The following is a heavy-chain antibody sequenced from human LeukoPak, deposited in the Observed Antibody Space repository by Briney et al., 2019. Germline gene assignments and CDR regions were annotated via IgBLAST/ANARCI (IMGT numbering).Heavy chain of an antibody. V-gene: IGHV4-59*01. D-gene: IGHD5-12*01. J-gene: IGHJ2*01. CDR3: AREESQGGYDPVYFDL. Sequence: PSETLSLTCTVSAGSISSYYWSWIRQPPGKGLEWIGYIYYSGSTNYNPSLKSRLTISVDTSKNQFSLKLSSVTAADTAVYYCAREESQGGYDPVYFDLWGRGTLVTVSS. CDR2: IYYSGST. CDR1: AGSISSYY.